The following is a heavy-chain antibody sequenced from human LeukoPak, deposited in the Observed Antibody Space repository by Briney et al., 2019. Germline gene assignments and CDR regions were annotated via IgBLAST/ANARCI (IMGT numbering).Heavy chain of an antibody. CDR2: ISSSGGTI. Sequence: GGSLRLSCVASGFTFSSYEMNWVRQAPGKGLEWVSYISSSGGTIYYADSVKGRFTISRDSAKNSLFLQMNSLRAEDTAVYYCARTFCSTTSCYLPPFDYWGQGALATVSS. J-gene: IGHJ4*02. CDR3: ARTFCSTTSCYLPPFDY. CDR1: GFTFSSYE. D-gene: IGHD2-2*01. V-gene: IGHV3-48*03.